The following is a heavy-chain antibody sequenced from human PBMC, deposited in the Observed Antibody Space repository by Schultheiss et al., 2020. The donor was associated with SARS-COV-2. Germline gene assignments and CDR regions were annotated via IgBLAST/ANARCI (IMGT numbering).Heavy chain of an antibody. V-gene: IGHV4-59*01. CDR2: IYYSGST. D-gene: IGHD2-21*02. J-gene: IGHJ4*02. CDR3: ARDSTYCSGDCSFDY. CDR1: GDSIEGYY. Sequence: SETLSLTCTVSGDSIEGYYWHWIRQPPGKGLEWIGYIYYSGSTDYNPSLRSRVTISADTSKNQFSLKLNSVTAADTAVYYCARDSTYCSGDCSFDYWGQGTLVTVSS.